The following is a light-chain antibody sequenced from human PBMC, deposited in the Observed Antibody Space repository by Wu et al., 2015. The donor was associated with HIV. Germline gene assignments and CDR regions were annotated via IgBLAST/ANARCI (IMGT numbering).Light chain of an antibody. J-gene: IGKJ3*01. V-gene: IGKV3-20*01. CDR2: GTG. CDR1: QSVSGIQ. Sequence: EIVLTQSPGTLSLSPGERATLSCRASQSVSGIQLAWYQQKRGQAPRLLIYGTGNRANGIPDRFRGSGSGTDFTLTISRLEPEDFAVYFRQHYGSSPPSFTFGPGTKVDIK. CDR3: QHYGSSPPSFT.